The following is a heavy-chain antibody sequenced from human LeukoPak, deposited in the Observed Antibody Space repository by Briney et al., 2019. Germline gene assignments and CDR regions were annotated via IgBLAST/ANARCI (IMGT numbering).Heavy chain of an antibody. CDR3: ARALPLAVADLGAFDI. CDR1: GYTFTSYY. CDR2: INPSGGST. V-gene: IGHV1-46*01. D-gene: IGHD6-19*01. J-gene: IGHJ3*02. Sequence: ASVKVSCKASGYTFTSYYMHWVRQAPGQGLEWMGIINPSGGSTSYAQKFQGRVTMTRDTSTSTVYMELSSLRSEDTAVYYCARALPLAVADLGAFDIWGQGTMVTVSS.